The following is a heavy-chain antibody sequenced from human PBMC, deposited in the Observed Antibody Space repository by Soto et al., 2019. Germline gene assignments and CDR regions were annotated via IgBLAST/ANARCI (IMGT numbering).Heavy chain of an antibody. V-gene: IGHV4-61*01. CDR1: GGSVSSGSYY. J-gene: IGHJ5*02. D-gene: IGHD3-22*01. Sequence: QVQLQESGPGLVKPSETLSLTCTVSGGSVSSGSYYWSWIRQPPGKGLEWIGYIYYSGSTNYNPSLKGRVTISVDTSKNQFSLKLSSVTAADTAVYYCARVPYYYDSSGYCTWGQGTLVTVSS. CDR2: IYYSGST. CDR3: ARVPYYYDSSGYCT.